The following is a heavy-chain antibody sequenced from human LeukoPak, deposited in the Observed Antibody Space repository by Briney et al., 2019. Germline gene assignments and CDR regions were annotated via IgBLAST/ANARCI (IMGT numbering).Heavy chain of an antibody. J-gene: IGHJ5*02. D-gene: IGHD2-2*01. CDR1: GLTFSSYG. Sequence: GGSLRLSCAASGLTFSSYGMHWVRQAPGKGLEWVAVISYDGSNKYYADSVKGRFTISRDNSKNTLYLQMNSLRAEDTAVYYCAKEVVPAAMSNWFDPWGQGTLVTVSS. CDR2: ISYDGSNK. CDR3: AKEVVPAAMSNWFDP. V-gene: IGHV3-30*18.